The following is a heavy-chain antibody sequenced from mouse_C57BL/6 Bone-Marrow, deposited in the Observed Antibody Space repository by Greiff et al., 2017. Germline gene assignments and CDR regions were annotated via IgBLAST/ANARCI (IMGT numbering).Heavy chain of an antibody. J-gene: IGHJ2*01. V-gene: IGHV1-62-2*01. CDR2: FYPGSGSI. Sequence: QVHVQQSGAELVKPGASVKLSCTASGYTFTECTIHWVKQRSGQGLEWIGWFYPGSGSIKYNEKFKDKATLTADKSSSTVYMELSRLTSEDSAVYVCARHEDGSYKGGYFDYWGQGTTLTVSS. CDR3: ARHEDGSYKGGYFDY. CDR1: GYTFTECT. D-gene: IGHD1-1*02.